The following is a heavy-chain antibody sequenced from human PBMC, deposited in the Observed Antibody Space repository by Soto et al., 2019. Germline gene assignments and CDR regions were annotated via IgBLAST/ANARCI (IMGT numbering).Heavy chain of an antibody. CDR1: GYTFTSYG. CDR3: ARSDQYFDWLPQSPYYFDY. V-gene: IGHV1-18*01. J-gene: IGHJ4*02. CDR2: ISGYNGNT. Sequence: QVQLVLSGAEVKKPGASVKVSCKASGYTFTSYGISWVRQAPGQGLEWMGWISGYNGNTKYAQKLQGRVTMTTDTSTSTAYMELRSLRSDDTAVYYCARSDQYFDWLPQSPYYFDYWGQGTLVTVSS. D-gene: IGHD3-9*01.